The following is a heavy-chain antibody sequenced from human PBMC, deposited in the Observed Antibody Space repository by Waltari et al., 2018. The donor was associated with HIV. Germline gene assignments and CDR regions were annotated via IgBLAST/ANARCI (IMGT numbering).Heavy chain of an antibody. CDR3: PRVLRGYSGYGYYYYMDV. Sequence: QVQLQESGPGLVKPSETLSLTCTVSGGSISSYYWSWIRQPPGKGLEWIGYIYYSGSTNYNPSLKSRVTISVDTSKNQFSLKLSSVTAADTAVYYCPRVLRGYSGYGYYYYMDVWGKGTTVTVSS. V-gene: IGHV4-59*01. J-gene: IGHJ6*03. D-gene: IGHD5-12*01. CDR2: IYYSGST. CDR1: GGSISSYY.